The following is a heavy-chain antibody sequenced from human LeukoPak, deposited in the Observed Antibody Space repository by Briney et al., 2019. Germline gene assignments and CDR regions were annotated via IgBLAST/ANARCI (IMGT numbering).Heavy chain of an antibody. D-gene: IGHD6-19*01. CDR1: GGSISSSSYY. CDR2: IYYSGST. Sequence: SETLSLTCTVSGGSISSSSYYWGWIRQPPGKGLEWIGSIYYSGSTYYNPSLKSRVTISVDTSKNQFSLKLSSVAAADTAVYYCARQRESSGWSRTPLYFDYWGQGTLVTVSS. V-gene: IGHV4-39*01. J-gene: IGHJ4*02. CDR3: ARQRESSGWSRTPLYFDY.